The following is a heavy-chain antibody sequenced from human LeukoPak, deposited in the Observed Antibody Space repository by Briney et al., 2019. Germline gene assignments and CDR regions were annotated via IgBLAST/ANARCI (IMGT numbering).Heavy chain of an antibody. CDR1: GFTFTAYG. CDR3: ASPGVRRVMVYATRY. CDR2: ISYDGSNK. D-gene: IGHD2-8*01. Sequence: PGRSLRLSCAASGFTFTAYGMHWVRQAPGKGLEWVAVISYDGSNKYYADSVKGRFTISRDNSKNTLYLQMNSLRAEDTAVYYCASPGVRRVMVYATRYWGQGTLVTVSS. J-gene: IGHJ4*02. V-gene: IGHV3-30*03.